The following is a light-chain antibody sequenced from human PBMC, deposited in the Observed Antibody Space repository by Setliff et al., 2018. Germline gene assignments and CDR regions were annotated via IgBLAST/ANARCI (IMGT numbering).Light chain of an antibody. CDR1: SSDVGGYNY. V-gene: IGLV2-8*01. J-gene: IGLJ1*01. Sequence: QSALAQPPSASGSPGQSVTISCTGTSSDVGGYNYVSWYQQLPGKAPKLMISEVTERPSGVPDRFSGSKSGNTASLTVSGLQAEDEADYYCSSYAGSDNYVFGTGTKVTVL. CDR2: EVT. CDR3: SSYAGSDNYV.